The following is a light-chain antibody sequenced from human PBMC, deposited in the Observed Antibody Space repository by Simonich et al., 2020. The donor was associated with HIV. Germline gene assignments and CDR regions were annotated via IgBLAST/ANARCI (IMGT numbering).Light chain of an antibody. CDR1: SSDVGSYNY. V-gene: IGLV2-14*03. J-gene: IGLJ2*01. CDR3: SSYISSITYVL. Sequence: QSALTQPPSVSGSPGQSITISCTGTSSDVGSYNYVSWYQQHPGKAPKLMIYDVSTRPSGVSNRFAGSKSGNTASLTISGLQAEDEADYYCSSYISSITYVLFGGGTKLTVL. CDR2: DVS.